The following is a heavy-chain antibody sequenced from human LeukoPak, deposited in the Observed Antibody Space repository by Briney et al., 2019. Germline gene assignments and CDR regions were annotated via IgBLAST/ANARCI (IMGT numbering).Heavy chain of an antibody. V-gene: IGHV3-53*01. CDR3: ARDRSVGTTTGWFDP. Sequence: GGSLRLSCAASGFTVSSNYMNWVRQAPGKGLEWVSVIYSGGSTYYADSVKGRFTISRDNSKNTVFLQMNSLRGEDTAVYYCARDRSVGTTTGWFDPWGQGTLVTVSS. D-gene: IGHD1-26*01. J-gene: IGHJ5*02. CDR1: GFTVSSNY. CDR2: IYSGGST.